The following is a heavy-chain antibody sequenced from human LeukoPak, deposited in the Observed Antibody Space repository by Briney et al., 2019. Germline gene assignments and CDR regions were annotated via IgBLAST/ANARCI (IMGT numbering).Heavy chain of an antibody. Sequence: SETLSLTCAVYGGSCSGYYWSWIPQPPGKGLEWIREINHSGSTNYNPSLKSRVTISVDTSKNHFSLKLSSVTAADTAVYYCARGRPARALLWFGELFLIWGQGTMVTVSS. CDR3: ARGRPARALLWFGELFLI. CDR1: GGSCSGYY. D-gene: IGHD3-10*01. CDR2: INHSGST. V-gene: IGHV4-34*01. J-gene: IGHJ3*02.